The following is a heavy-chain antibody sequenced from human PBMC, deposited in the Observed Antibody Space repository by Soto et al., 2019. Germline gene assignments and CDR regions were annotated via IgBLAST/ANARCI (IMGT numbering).Heavy chain of an antibody. CDR1: GFTFSSYS. V-gene: IGHV3-48*01. CDR3: ARAPYYYDSSGYWAY. Sequence: GGSLRLSCAASGFTFSSYSMNWVRQAPGKGLEWVSYISTSSSTIYYADSVKGRFTISRDKAKNSLYLQMNSLRAEDTAVYYCARAPYYYDSSGYWAYWGQGTQVTVSS. J-gene: IGHJ4*02. D-gene: IGHD3-22*01. CDR2: ISTSSSTI.